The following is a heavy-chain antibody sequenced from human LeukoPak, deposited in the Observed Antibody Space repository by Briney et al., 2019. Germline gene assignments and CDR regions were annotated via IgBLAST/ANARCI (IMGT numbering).Heavy chain of an antibody. V-gene: IGHV3-53*04. Sequence: PGGSLRLSCAASDFNVSSHYMSWVRQAPGKGLEWVAVLFSGDSTHYADSVKGRFTISRHNSMNMLYLQMNNLRPEDTAVYYCARDGGAKDAFDIWGQGTMVTVSS. CDR1: DFNVSSHY. D-gene: IGHD6-25*01. CDR3: ARDGGAKDAFDI. J-gene: IGHJ3*02. CDR2: LFSGDST.